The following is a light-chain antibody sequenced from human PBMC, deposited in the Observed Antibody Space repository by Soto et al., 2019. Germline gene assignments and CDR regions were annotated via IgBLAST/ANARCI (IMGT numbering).Light chain of an antibody. CDR3: QQYNNWPLT. V-gene: IGKV3D-15*01. Sequence: VVLTQSPGTLSLSPGQRAALSCRASQSISSNFLAWYQQKPGQAPRLLIYATSSRATGIPGRFSGSGSGTDFTLTISSLQSEDFAVYYCQQYNNWPLTFGGGTNV. CDR2: ATS. CDR1: QSISSN. J-gene: IGKJ4*01.